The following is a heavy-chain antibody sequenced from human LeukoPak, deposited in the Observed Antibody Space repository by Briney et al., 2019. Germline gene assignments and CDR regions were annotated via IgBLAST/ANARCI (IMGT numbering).Heavy chain of an antibody. CDR2: ISSSSSYI. CDR3: ARGGDYAENDAFDI. V-gene: IGHV3-21*01. J-gene: IGHJ3*02. CDR1: GFTFSSYS. D-gene: IGHD4-17*01. Sequence: GGSLRLSCAASGFTFSSYSMNWVRQAPGKGLEWVSSISSSSSYIYYADSVKGRFTISRDNAKNSLYLQMNSLRAEDTAVYYCARGGDYAENDAFDIWGQGTMVTVSS.